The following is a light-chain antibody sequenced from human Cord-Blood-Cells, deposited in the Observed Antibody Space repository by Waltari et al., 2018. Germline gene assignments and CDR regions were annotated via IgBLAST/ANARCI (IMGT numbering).Light chain of an antibody. V-gene: IGLV2-14*03. CDR1: SSDVGGYNY. Sequence: QSALTQPASVSGSPGQSITISCTGTSSDVGGYNYVSGYQQHPGKAPNLMIYDVSNRPSGVSNRFSGSKSGNTASLTISGLQAEDEADYYCSSYTSSSTWVFGGGTKLTVL. J-gene: IGLJ3*02. CDR2: DVS. CDR3: SSYTSSSTWV.